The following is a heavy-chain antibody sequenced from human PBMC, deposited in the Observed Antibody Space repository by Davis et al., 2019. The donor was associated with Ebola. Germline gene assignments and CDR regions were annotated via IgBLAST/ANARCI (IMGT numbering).Heavy chain of an antibody. CDR3: AKDTSNIWFDV. D-gene: IGHD1-26*01. J-gene: IGHJ3*01. Sequence: PGGSLRLSCAASGFMFSSYVMSWVRQAPGKGLEWVSILGTSADTYYADSVKGRFTISRDNSKNTLYLQMNGLRVEDTAIYYCAKDTSNIWFDVWGQGTMVTVSS. CDR2: ILGTSADT. CDR1: GFMFSSYV. V-gene: IGHV3-23*01.